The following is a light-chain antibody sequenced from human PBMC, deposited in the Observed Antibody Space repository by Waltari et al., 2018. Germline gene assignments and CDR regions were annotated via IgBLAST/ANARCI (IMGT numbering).Light chain of an antibody. V-gene: IGKV1-5*03. CDR1: HSISIW. J-gene: IGKJ2*01. Sequence: DIQMTQSPSTLSASVGDRVTITCRASHSISIWLAWYLHKPGKAPNVLIHKASSLGSGVPSRFSGSGSGTEFTLTISSLQPDDFATDYCQQYNSDSPYTFGQGTKLEIK. CDR3: QQYNSDSPYT. CDR2: KAS.